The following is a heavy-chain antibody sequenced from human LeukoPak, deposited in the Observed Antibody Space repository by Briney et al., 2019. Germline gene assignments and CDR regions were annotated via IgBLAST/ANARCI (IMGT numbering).Heavy chain of an antibody. V-gene: IGHV3-21*04. CDR1: GFTFSSYS. J-gene: IGHJ4*02. D-gene: IGHD2/OR15-2a*01. Sequence: GGSLRLSCAASGFTFSSYSMNWVRQAPGKGLEWVSSISSSSSYIYYADSVKGRFTISRENSKNTLYLQMNSLRAEDTAVYYCAKDSAKKYDDYWGQGTLVTVSS. CDR3: AKDSAKKYDDY. CDR2: ISSSSSYI.